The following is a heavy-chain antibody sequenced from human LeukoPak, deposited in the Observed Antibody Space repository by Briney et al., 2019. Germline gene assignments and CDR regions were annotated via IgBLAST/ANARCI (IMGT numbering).Heavy chain of an antibody. Sequence: GGSPRLSCAASGFTFSSHWMSWVRQAPGKGLEWVANIKQDGSEKYYVDSVKGRFTISRDNAKNSLYLQMDSLRAEDTAVYYCASRAGYSSSWSAFDYWGQGTLVTVSS. D-gene: IGHD6-13*01. V-gene: IGHV3-7*05. CDR3: ASRAGYSSSWSAFDY. J-gene: IGHJ4*02. CDR1: GFTFSSHW. CDR2: IKQDGSEK.